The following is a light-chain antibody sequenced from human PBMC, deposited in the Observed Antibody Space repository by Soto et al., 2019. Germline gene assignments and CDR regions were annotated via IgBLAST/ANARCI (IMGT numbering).Light chain of an antibody. V-gene: IGLV2-14*01. CDR2: EVS. J-gene: IGLJ2*01. CDR3: SSYSGSNTLVV. Sequence: QSVLTQPASVSGSPGQSITISCTGTSSDVGGYDYVSWYQQHPGKAPKLMMFEVSDRPSGVSNRFSGSKSGNTASLTISGLQDEDEADYYCSSYSGSNTLVVFGGGTQLTVL. CDR1: SSDVGGYDY.